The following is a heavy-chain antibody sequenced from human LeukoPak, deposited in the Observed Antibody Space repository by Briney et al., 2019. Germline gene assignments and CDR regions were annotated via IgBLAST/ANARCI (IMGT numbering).Heavy chain of an antibody. Sequence: PSETLSLTCAVSGDYISSSSYYWGWIRQSPGTGLEWIGDIYHSGRTYYNPSLKSRVAISIDTSKNQFSLRLGSMTAADTAVFYCARRRYYDSTGYFEWGRGTLVTVSS. CDR2: IYHSGRT. CDR1: GDYISSSSYY. CDR3: ARRRYYDSTGYFE. J-gene: IGHJ1*01. D-gene: IGHD3-22*01. V-gene: IGHV4-39*01.